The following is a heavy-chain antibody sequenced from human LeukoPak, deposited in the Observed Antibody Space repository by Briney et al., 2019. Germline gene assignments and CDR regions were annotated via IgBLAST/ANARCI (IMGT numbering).Heavy chain of an antibody. CDR1: GFTFSSHE. Sequence: GGSLRLSCAASGFTFSSHEMTWVSQAPGKWMEWVSYISSSGSSTDYADSVKGRFTISRDNAKNSLYLQLNSLRADDSAVYYCARDHDAYGPHDYWGQGTLVTVSS. D-gene: IGHD3-10*01. CDR2: ISSSGSST. V-gene: IGHV3-48*03. J-gene: IGHJ4*02. CDR3: ARDHDAYGPHDY.